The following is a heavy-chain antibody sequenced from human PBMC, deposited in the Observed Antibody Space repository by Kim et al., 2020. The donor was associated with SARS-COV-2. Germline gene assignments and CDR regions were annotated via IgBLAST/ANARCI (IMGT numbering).Heavy chain of an antibody. Sequence: SETLSLTCSVSGGSFSSYYWSWIRQPAGKGLEWIGRIYTSGSTNYNPSLKSRVTMSVDTSKNQFSLKLSSVTAADAAVYYCARFGSNSPNTWFDPWGQGTLVTVSS. V-gene: IGHV4-4*07. J-gene: IGHJ5*02. CDR2: IYTSGST. D-gene: IGHD6-6*01. CDR3: ARFGSNSPNTWFDP. CDR1: GGSFSSYY.